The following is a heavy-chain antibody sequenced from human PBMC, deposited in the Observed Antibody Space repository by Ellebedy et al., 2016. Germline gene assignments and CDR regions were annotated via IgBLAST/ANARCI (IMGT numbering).Heavy chain of an antibody. V-gene: IGHV3-23*01. Sequence: GESLKISCAASGFTFSSYAMSWVRQAPGKGLEWVSAFSGTGGSTYYADSVKGRFSISRDNSKNTLYLQMASLRTEDTAVDYCAKSLNHAATDGMDVWGQGTTVTVSS. CDR2: FSGTGGST. CDR1: GFTFSSYA. D-gene: IGHD2-15*01. J-gene: IGHJ6*02. CDR3: AKSLNHAATDGMDV.